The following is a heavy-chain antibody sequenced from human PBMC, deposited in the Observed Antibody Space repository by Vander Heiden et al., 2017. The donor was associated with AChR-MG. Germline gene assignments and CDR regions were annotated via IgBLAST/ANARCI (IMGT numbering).Heavy chain of an antibody. Sequence: EVQLVESGGGLVQPGRSLRLSCAASGFTFDNYAMHWVRQAPGKGLEWVSGINWNSDNMGYVDSVKGRFTISRDNAKNSVYLQMNGLRAEDTAIYFCAKDRLGSGTGAVAFDSWGQGTLVTVSS. D-gene: IGHD3-10*01. V-gene: IGHV3-9*01. CDR3: AKDRLGSGTGAVAFDS. CDR1: GFTFDNYA. CDR2: INWNSDNM. J-gene: IGHJ4*02.